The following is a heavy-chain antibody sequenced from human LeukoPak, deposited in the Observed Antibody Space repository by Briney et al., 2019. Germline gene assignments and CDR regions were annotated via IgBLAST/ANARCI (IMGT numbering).Heavy chain of an antibody. Sequence: ASVKVSCKASGYTFTSYGISRVRQAPGQGLEWMGWISAYNGNTNYAQKLQGRVTMTTDTSTSTAYLELRSLRSDDTAVYYCARDPHYGDYLDYWGQRTLVTVSS. CDR2: ISAYNGNT. D-gene: IGHD4-17*01. CDR1: GYTFTSYG. CDR3: ARDPHYGDYLDY. J-gene: IGHJ4*02. V-gene: IGHV1-18*01.